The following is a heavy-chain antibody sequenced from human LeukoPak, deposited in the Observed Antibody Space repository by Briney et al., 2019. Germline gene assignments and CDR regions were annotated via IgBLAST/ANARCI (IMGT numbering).Heavy chain of an antibody. Sequence: PSETLSLTCTVSNGSITNYYWSWIRPPPGKGLEWIGYIYYSGSTNYNPSLKSRVTISVDTSKNQFSLRLTSVSAADTAVYYCARGFGYSYGRGYDYWGQGTLVTVSS. CDR3: ARGFGYSYGRGYDY. CDR1: NGSITNYY. V-gene: IGHV4-59*01. J-gene: IGHJ4*02. CDR2: IYYSGST. D-gene: IGHD5-18*01.